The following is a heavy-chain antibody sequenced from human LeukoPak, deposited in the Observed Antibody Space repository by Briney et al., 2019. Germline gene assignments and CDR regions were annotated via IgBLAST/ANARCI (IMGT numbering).Heavy chain of an antibody. J-gene: IGHJ4*02. CDR1: GYSFTSYW. Sequence: GESLKMSCKGSGYSFTSYWIGWVRQMPGQGLEWMGIIYPGDSDTRYSPSFQGQVTISADKSISTAYLQWSSLKASDTAMYYCARPASKDTAMVEFDYWGQGTLVTVSS. D-gene: IGHD5-18*01. CDR2: IYPGDSDT. CDR3: ARPASKDTAMVEFDY. V-gene: IGHV5-51*01.